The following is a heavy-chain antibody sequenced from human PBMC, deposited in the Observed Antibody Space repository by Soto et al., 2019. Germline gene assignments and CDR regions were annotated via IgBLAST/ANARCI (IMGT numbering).Heavy chain of an antibody. D-gene: IGHD2-21*02. CDR3: ARSVVTARYFDY. CDR1: SGSISSGGYS. Sequence: SETLSLTCAVSSGSISSGGYSWSWIRQPPGKGLEWIGYIYHSGSTYYNPSLKSRVTISVDRSKNQFSLKLSSVTAADTAVYYCARSVVTARYFDYWGQGTLVNVSS. V-gene: IGHV4-30-2*01. J-gene: IGHJ4*02. CDR2: IYHSGST.